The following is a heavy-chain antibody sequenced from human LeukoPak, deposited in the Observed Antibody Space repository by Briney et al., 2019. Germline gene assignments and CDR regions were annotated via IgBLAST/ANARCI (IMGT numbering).Heavy chain of an antibody. V-gene: IGHV1-46*01. CDR2: INPSGGST. Sequence: GASVKVSCKASGYTFTSYYMHWVRQAPGQGLEWMGIINPSGGSTSYAQKFQGRVTMTRDMSTSTVYMELSSLRSEDTAVYYCARAKRVVTAMRDYYYMDVWGKGTTVTVSS. D-gene: IGHD2-21*02. CDR1: GYTFTSYY. CDR3: ARAKRVVTAMRDYYYMDV. J-gene: IGHJ6*03.